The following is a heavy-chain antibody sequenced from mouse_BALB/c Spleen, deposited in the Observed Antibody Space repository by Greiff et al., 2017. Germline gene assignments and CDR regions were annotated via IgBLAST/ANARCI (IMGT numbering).Heavy chain of an antibody. CDR3: ARYPYGGYYAMDY. V-gene: IGHV1-31*01. CDR1: GYSFTGYY. CDR2: INPYNGAT. Sequence: EVKLVESGPELVKPGASVKISCKASGYSFTGYYMHWVKQSHVKSLEWIGRINPYNGATSYNQNFKDKASLTVDKSSSTAYMELHSLTSEDSAVYYCARYPYGGYYAMDYWGQGTSVTVSS. D-gene: IGHD1-1*01. J-gene: IGHJ4*01.